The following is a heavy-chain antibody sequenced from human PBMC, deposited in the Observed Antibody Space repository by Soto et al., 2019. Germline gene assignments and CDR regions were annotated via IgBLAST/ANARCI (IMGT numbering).Heavy chain of an antibody. Sequence: QVQLVQSGAEVKKPGSSLKVSCETSGGTSTIYTISWVRQAPGQGLQWMGRTVPTLRLTNYAQEFQGRLTITADTSTSTAHMELSSLTSEDAAVYYCTTEKYGAGRVGVYYWGQGTLVTVSS. V-gene: IGHV1-69*02. D-gene: IGHD3-16*01. CDR2: TVPTLRLT. J-gene: IGHJ4*02. CDR1: GGTSTIYT. CDR3: TTEKYGAGRVGVYY.